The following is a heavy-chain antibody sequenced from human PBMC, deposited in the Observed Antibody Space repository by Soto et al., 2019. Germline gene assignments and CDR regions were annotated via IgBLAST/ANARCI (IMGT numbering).Heavy chain of an antibody. Sequence: QVQLVQSGAEVKKPGSSVKVSCKASGGTFSSYAISWVRQAPGQGLEWMGGIIPIFGTANYAQKFQGRVTITADESTSTDYMELSSLRAEDTAVYYCARDARRIAAAGKRPHIWGQGTMVTVSS. V-gene: IGHV1-69*12. D-gene: IGHD6-13*01. J-gene: IGHJ3*02. CDR1: GGTFSSYA. CDR3: ARDARRIAAAGKRPHI. CDR2: IIPIFGTA.